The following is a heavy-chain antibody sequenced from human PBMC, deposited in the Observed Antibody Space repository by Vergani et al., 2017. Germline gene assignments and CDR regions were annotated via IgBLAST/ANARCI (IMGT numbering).Heavy chain of an antibody. CDR3: ALGAGSPYYYYGMDV. D-gene: IGHD3-10*01. Sequence: EVQLVESGGGLVKPGGSVRLSCAASGFTFSRYSMNWVRQAPGKGLEWVSSISSSSSYIYYADSVKGRFTISRDNAKNSLYLQMNSLRAEDTAVYYCALGAGSPYYYYGMDVWGQGTTVTVSS. V-gene: IGHV3-21*01. J-gene: IGHJ6*02. CDR1: GFTFSRYS. CDR2: ISSSSSYI.